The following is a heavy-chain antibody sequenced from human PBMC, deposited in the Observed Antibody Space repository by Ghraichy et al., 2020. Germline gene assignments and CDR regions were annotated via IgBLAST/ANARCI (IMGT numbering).Heavy chain of an antibody. Sequence: GGSLNISCAASGFTFSNYWMTWIRQAPGKGLEWVAIIKQDGREIYYADSVRGRFTISRDNARNSLYLHMSNLRVDDTAVFYCARDPADPGENWFDSWGQGTLVTVSS. J-gene: IGHJ5*01. CDR3: ARDPADPGENWFDS. V-gene: IGHV3-7*03. CDR2: IKQDGREI. CDR1: GFTFSNYW. D-gene: IGHD3-16*01.